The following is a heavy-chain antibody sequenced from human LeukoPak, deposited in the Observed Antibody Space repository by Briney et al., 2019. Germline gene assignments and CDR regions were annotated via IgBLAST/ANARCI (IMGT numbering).Heavy chain of an antibody. CDR1: GFTFSCYG. CDR2: ISGSGGST. Sequence: PGGSLRLSCAASGFTFSCYGMNWVRQAPGKGLEWVSGISGSGGSTYNADSVKGRFTISRDNSKNTLYLQMNSLRVEDTAIYYCAKLAGGSCSGSSCPDFDSWGQGTLVTVSS. CDR3: AKLAGGSCSGSSCPDFDS. D-gene: IGHD2-15*01. V-gene: IGHV3-23*01. J-gene: IGHJ4*02.